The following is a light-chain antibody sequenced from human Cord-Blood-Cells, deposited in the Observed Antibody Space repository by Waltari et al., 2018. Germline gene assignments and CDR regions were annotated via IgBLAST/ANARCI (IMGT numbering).Light chain of an antibody. CDR2: AAS. J-gene: IGKJ2*01. CDR1: QSISSY. V-gene: IGKV1-39*01. Sequence: DIQMTQSQSSLSASVGERVTITCRASQSISSYLNWYQQKQGKAPKLLIYAASSLQSGVPSRFCGSGSGTDFTLTISSLQPEDFATYYCQQSYSTPHTFGQGTKLEIK. CDR3: QQSYSTPHT.